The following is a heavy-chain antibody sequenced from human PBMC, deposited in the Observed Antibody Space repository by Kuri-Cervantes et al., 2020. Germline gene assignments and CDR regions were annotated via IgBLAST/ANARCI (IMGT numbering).Heavy chain of an antibody. Sequence: SETLSLTCTVSGGSISSGGYYWSWIRQHPGEGLEWIGYIYYSGSTYYNPSLKSRVTISVDTSKNQFSLKLSSVTAADTAVYYCARVRTQNNYYGSGSYFRGRFARYYFDYWGQGTLVTVSS. CDR1: GGSISSGGYY. D-gene: IGHD3-10*01. V-gene: IGHV4-31*03. J-gene: IGHJ4*02. CDR3: ARVRTQNNYYGSGSYFRGRFARYYFDY. CDR2: IYYSGST.